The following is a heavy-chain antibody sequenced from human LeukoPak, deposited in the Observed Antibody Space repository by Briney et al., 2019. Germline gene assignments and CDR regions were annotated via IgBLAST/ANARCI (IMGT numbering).Heavy chain of an antibody. CDR3: AKRSGYSSGWYDY. Sequence: PGGSLRLSCAASVFTFNSYAMSWVRQAPGKGLEWVSAISGSGGSTYYADSVKGRFTISRDNSKNTLYLQMNSLRVEDTAVYYCAKRSGYSSGWYDYWGQGTLVTVSS. J-gene: IGHJ4*02. CDR2: ISGSGGST. CDR1: VFTFNSYA. V-gene: IGHV3-23*01. D-gene: IGHD6-19*01.